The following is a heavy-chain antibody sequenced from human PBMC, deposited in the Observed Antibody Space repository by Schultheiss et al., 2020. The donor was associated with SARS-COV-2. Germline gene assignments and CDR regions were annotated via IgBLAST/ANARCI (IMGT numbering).Heavy chain of an antibody. CDR1: GFTFNIHA. D-gene: IGHD6-13*01. CDR2: ISYDGSDE. CDR3: ARVLGYSISPVGAFDI. V-gene: IGHV3-30*07. Sequence: GGSLRLSCAASGFTFNIHAMHWVRQAPGKGLEWVADISYDGSDEFYGDSVKGRFTVSRDNSKNTVYLQMNSLRAEDTAVYYCARVLGYSISPVGAFDIWGQGTMVTVSS. J-gene: IGHJ3*02.